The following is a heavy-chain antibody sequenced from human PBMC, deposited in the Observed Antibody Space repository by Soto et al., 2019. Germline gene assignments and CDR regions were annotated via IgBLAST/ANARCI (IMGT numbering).Heavy chain of an antibody. D-gene: IGHD6-13*01. CDR3: AREAAAAPGFFDY. CDR2: IYYSGST. V-gene: IGHV4-61*01. CDR1: GGSVSSGSYY. J-gene: IGHJ4*02. Sequence: XETLSLTCTVSGGSVSSGSYYWSWIRQPPGKGLEWIGYIYYSGSTNYNPSLKSRVTISVDTSKNQFSLKLSSVTAADTAVYYCAREAAAAPGFFDYWGQGTLVTVSS.